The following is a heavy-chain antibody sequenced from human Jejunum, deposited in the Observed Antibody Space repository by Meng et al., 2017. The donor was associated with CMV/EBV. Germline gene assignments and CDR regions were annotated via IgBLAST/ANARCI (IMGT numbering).Heavy chain of an antibody. CDR3: VRSLGLGHNH. Sequence: LSCAASGFSFTTYTMHWVRQAPGKGLEFVSIISGDGTTTYYGDSVKGRFTTSRDNSKNTLYLQMDTLRVEDLAVYYCVRSLGLGHNHWGQGTLVTVSS. CDR1: GFSFTTYT. D-gene: IGHD3-16*01. CDR2: ISGDGTTT. V-gene: IGHV3-64*02. J-gene: IGHJ5*02.